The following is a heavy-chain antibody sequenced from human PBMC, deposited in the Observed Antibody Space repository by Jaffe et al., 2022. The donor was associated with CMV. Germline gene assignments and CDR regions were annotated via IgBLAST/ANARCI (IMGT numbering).Heavy chain of an antibody. Sequence: QVQLVESGGGVVQPGRSLRLSCAASGFTFSSYGMHWVRQAPGKGLEWVAVISYDGSNKYYADSVKGRFTISRDNSKNTLYLQMNSLRAEDTAVYYCAKDIYYYDSSALPLDYWGQGTLVTVSS. CDR1: GFTFSSYG. CDR2: ISYDGSNK. V-gene: IGHV3-30*18. CDR3: AKDIYYYDSSALPLDY. D-gene: IGHD3-22*01. J-gene: IGHJ4*02.